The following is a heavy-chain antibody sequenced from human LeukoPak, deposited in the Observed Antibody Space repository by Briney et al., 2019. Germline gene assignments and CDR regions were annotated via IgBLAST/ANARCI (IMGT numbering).Heavy chain of an antibody. CDR3: ARNVDF. V-gene: IGHV3-7*01. Sequence: GGSLRLSCTASGFTFSSYWMSWVRQAPGKGLEWVANIKHDGSQKYYGDSVKGRFTISRDNAKSSLYLQMNSLRAEDSAVYYCARNVDFWGQGTLVTVSS. CDR2: IKHDGSQK. J-gene: IGHJ4*02. CDR1: GFTFSSYW.